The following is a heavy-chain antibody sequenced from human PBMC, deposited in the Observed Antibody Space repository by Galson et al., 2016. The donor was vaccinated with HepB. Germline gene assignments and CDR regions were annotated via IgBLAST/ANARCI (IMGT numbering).Heavy chain of an antibody. D-gene: IGHD3-3*01. CDR3: AKEAVPTNFGVFGQIEF. J-gene: IGHJ4*02. Sequence: SVKVSCKASGYTFIGYSIEWVRQAPGKGLEWIGWIDPLSGATKYAQEFQGSVTMTRQKASNTVYMELRGLRSADTATYYCAKEAVPTNFGVFGQIEFWGQGTVVTVVS. CDR1: GYTFIGYS. CDR2: IDPLSGAT. V-gene: IGHV1-2*04.